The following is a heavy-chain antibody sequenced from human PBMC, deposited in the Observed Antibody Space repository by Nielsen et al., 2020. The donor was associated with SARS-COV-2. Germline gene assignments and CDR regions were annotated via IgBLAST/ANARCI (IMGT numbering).Heavy chain of an antibody. CDR2: IWYDGSNK. Sequence: GESLKISCAASGFTFSSYGMHWVRQAPGKGLEWVAVIWYDGSNKYYADSVKGRFTISRDNSKNTLYLQMNSLRAEDTAVYYCARDQDGPDVWGQGTTVTVSS. V-gene: IGHV3-33*01. J-gene: IGHJ6*02. CDR3: ARDQDGPDV. CDR1: GFTFSSYG. D-gene: IGHD4-17*01.